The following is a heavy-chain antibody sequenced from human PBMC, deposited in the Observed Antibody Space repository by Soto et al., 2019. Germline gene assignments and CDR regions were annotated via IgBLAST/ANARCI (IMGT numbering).Heavy chain of an antibody. D-gene: IGHD5-12*01. CDR2: FDPEDGET. J-gene: IGHJ6*03. CDR1: GYTLTELS. Sequence: QVQLVQSGAEVKKPGASVKVSCKVSGYTLTELSMHWVRQAPGKGLEWMGCFDPEDGETIYAQKFQGRVTMTDDTSTDTAYMELSSLRSEDTAVYYCAAGVDSYYYYYMDVWGKGTTVTVSS. CDR3: AAGVDSYYYYYMDV. V-gene: IGHV1-24*01.